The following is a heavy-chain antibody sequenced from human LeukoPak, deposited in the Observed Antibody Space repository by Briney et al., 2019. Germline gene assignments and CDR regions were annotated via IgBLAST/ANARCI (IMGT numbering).Heavy chain of an antibody. CDR2: IWYDGSNK. V-gene: IGHV3-33*01. D-gene: IGHD6-19*01. CDR3: ARQQWLLFDC. J-gene: IGHJ4*02. CDR1: GFTFSTYG. Sequence: QPGGSLRLSCAASGFTFSTYGMLWVRQAPGKGLEWVAIIWYDGSNKYYADSVKRRFTISRDNSKNTLYLQMNSLRAEDTAVYYCARQQWLLFDCWGQGTLVTVSS.